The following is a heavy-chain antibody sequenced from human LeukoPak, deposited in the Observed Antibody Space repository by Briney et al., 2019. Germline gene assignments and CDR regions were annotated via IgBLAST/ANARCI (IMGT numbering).Heavy chain of an antibody. CDR1: GGSISSSSYY. V-gene: IGHV4-39*01. D-gene: IGHD3-10*01. CDR3: ASTPGAYGSGINWFDP. J-gene: IGHJ5*02. CDR2: IYYSGST. Sequence: SETLSLTCTVSGGSISSSSYYWGWIRQPPGKGLEWIGSIYYSGSTYYNPSLKSRVTISVDTSKNQFSLKLSSVTAADTAVYYCASTPGAYGSGINWFDPWGQGTLVTVSS.